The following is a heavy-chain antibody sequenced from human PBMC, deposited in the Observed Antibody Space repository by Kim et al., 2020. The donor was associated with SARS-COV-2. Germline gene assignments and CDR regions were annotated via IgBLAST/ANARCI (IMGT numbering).Heavy chain of an antibody. CDR3: ARGVYTSPYNWFDP. D-gene: IGHD3-16*01. Sequence: AQKFQGRVTLTRDTSISTVYMELSSLRSDDTALYYCARGVYTSPYNWFDPWGQGTLVTVSS. J-gene: IGHJ5*02. V-gene: IGHV1-2*02.